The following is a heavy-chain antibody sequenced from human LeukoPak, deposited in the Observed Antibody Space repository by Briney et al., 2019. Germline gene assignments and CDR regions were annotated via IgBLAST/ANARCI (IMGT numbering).Heavy chain of an antibody. Sequence: SSVKVSCKASGGTSISYAISWVRQAPGQGLEWMGGIIPIFGTANYAQKFQGRVTVTADESTSTAYMELGSLRSEDTAVYYCAKDSYGSGSYYNVDYFDYWGQGPLVTVSS. V-gene: IGHV1-69*01. CDR1: GGTSISYA. J-gene: IGHJ4*02. D-gene: IGHD3-10*01. CDR3: AKDSYGSGSYYNVDYFDY. CDR2: IIPIFGTA.